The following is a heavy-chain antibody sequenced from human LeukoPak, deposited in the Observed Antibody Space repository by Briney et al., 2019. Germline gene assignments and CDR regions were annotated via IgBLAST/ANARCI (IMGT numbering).Heavy chain of an antibody. CDR1: GGSISSGGYY. V-gene: IGHV4-31*03. J-gene: IGHJ4*02. D-gene: IGHD4-11*01. CDR3: ARIPSKSMNFDY. Sequence: PSETLSLTCIVSGGSISSGGYYWSWVRQHPGEGLEWIGYIYYSGSTYYNPSLESRVTISMDTSKNQFSLRLSSVTAADTAVYYCARIPSKSMNFDYWGQGTLVTVSS. CDR2: IYYSGST.